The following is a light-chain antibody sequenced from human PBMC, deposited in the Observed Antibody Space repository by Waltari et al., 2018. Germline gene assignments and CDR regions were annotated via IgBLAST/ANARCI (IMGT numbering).Light chain of an antibody. V-gene: IGKV4-1*01. CDR1: SVLYSSNNKNC. Sequence: SVLYSSNNKNCLTWYQQKPGQPPKLLIYWASTRASGVPDRFSGSGSASDFTLTISSLQAEDVAVYYCQQYYDTPFTFGPGTKVDI. J-gene: IGKJ3*01. CDR2: WAS. CDR3: QQYYDTPFT.